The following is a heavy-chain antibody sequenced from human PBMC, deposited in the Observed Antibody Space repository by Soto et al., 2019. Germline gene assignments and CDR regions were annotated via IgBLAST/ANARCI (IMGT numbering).Heavy chain of an antibody. CDR2: ISTSIDAT. J-gene: IGHJ4*02. CDR3: AKDRTVAARNFDY. D-gene: IGHD6-6*01. CDR1: GFAFSNYA. Sequence: GGSLRLSCAASGFAFSNYAMHWVRQAPGKGLEWVSSISTSIDATYYADSVKGRFTISRDDSKNTLYLQMNSLRAEDSAVYYCAKDRTVAARNFDYWGQGTQVTVSS. V-gene: IGHV3-23*01.